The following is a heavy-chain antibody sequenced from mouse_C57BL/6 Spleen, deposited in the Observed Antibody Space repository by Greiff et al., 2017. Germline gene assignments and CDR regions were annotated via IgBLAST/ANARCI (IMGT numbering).Heavy chain of an antibody. V-gene: IGHV1-76*01. D-gene: IGHD1-1*01. CDR2: IYPGSGNT. Sequence: QVQLRQSGAELVRPGASVKLSCKASGYTFTDYYINWVKQRPGQGLEWIARIYPGSGNTYYNEKFKGKATLTAEKSSSTAYMQLSSLTSEDSAVYFCARGVVASFDYWGQGTTLTVSS. J-gene: IGHJ2*01. CDR1: GYTFTDYY. CDR3: ARGVVASFDY.